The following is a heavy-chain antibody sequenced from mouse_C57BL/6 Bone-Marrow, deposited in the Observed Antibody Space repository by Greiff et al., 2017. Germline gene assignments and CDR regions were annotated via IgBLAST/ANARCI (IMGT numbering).Heavy chain of an antibody. J-gene: IGHJ3*01. CDR1: GYSFTDYN. V-gene: IGHV1-39*01. Sequence: VQLQQSGPELVKPGASVKISCKASGYSFTDYNMNWVKQSNGKRLEWIGVINPNYGTTSYNQKFKGKATLTVDQSSSTAYMQLNSLTSEDSAVYYCARSGITTVVAPFAYWGQGTLVTVSA. D-gene: IGHD1-1*01. CDR3: ARSGITTVVAPFAY. CDR2: INPNYGTT.